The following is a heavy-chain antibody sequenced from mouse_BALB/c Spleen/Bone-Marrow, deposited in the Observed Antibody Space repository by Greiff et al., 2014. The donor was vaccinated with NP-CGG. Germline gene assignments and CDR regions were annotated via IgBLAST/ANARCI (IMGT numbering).Heavy chain of an antibody. Sequence: VQLIESGPGLVAPSQSLSISCTVSGFSLTSYGVHWVRQTPGKGLEWLGVIWAGGSTNYNSALMSRLIINKGNTKSQVYLKMNSPQTDDTAMYYCARINTATGAMDYWGQGTSVTVSS. CDR3: ARINTATGAMDY. D-gene: IGHD1-2*01. CDR2: IWAGGST. V-gene: IGHV2-9*02. CDR1: GFSLTSYG. J-gene: IGHJ4*01.